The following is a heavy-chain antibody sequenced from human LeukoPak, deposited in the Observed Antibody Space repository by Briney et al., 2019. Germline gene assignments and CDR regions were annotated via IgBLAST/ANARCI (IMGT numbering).Heavy chain of an antibody. Sequence: GGSLRLSCAASGFTFSSYDMTWVRQAPGRGLEWVSSIRPSGDNTYYGDSVKGRFTISRDNSKNSLYLQMNSLRAEDTALYYCASDVTLIVTFIGDAFDIWGQGTMVTVSS. J-gene: IGHJ3*02. CDR3: ASDVTLIVTFIGDAFDI. V-gene: IGHV3-23*01. CDR2: IRPSGDNT. D-gene: IGHD3-22*01. CDR1: GFTFSSYD.